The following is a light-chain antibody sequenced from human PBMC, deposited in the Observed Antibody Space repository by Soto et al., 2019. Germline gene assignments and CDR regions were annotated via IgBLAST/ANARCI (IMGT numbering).Light chain of an antibody. CDR3: CSYAGPYSSRI. CDR2: DVS. J-gene: IGLJ2*01. CDR1: SSDVGGYNY. Sequence: QSALTQPRSVSGSPGQSVTISCTGTSSDVGGYNYVSWYQQHPGKAPKLMIYDVSQRPSGVTDRFSGSKSGNTASLTISGLQTEDEANYYCCSYAGPYSSRIFGGGTKLTVL. V-gene: IGLV2-11*01.